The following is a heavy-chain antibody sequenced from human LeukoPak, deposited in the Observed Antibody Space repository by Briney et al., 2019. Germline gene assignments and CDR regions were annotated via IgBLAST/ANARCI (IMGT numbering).Heavy chain of an antibody. CDR2: MNSDGSST. CDR1: GFTFSSYW. Sequence: GGCLRLSCAASGFTFSSYWMHWVRQAPGKGLVWVSRMNSDGSSTRCADSVKGRFTISRDNSKNTLYLQMNGLRAEDTAVYYCAKIAGKAVAEAFDIWGQGTMVTVSS. V-gene: IGHV3-74*01. D-gene: IGHD6-19*01. CDR3: AKIAGKAVAEAFDI. J-gene: IGHJ3*02.